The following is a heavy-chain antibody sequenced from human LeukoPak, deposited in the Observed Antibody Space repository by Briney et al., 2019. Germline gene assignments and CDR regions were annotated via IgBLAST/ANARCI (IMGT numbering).Heavy chain of an antibody. CDR2: IYTGGNT. J-gene: IGHJ3*02. Sequence: GGSLRLSCAASGFIVSSNYMSWVRQAPGKGLEGVSVIYTGGNTYYADSVKGRFTVCRDNFKNMLYLQMNSLRAEDTAVYYCARVDSGRYGAIAFDIWGQGTMVTVSS. V-gene: IGHV3-53*01. D-gene: IGHD6-19*01. CDR3: ARVDSGRYGAIAFDI. CDR1: GFIVSSNY.